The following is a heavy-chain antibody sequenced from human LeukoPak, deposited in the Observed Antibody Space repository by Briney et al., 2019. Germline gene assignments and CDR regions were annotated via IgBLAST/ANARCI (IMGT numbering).Heavy chain of an antibody. CDR3: ARGGFYCSSTSCYLGGYYFDY. V-gene: IGHV1-69*05. CDR2: IIPIFGTA. CDR1: GYTFTSYA. D-gene: IGHD2-2*01. Sequence: ASVKVSCKASGYTFTSYAISWVRQAPGQGLEWMGGIIPIFGTANYAQKFQGRVTITTDESTSTAYMELSSLRSEDTAVYYCARGGFYCSSTSCYLGGYYFDYWGQGTLVTVSS. J-gene: IGHJ4*02.